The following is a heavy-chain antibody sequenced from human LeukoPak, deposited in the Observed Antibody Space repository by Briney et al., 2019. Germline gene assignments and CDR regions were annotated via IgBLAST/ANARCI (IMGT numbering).Heavy chain of an antibody. V-gene: IGHV3-23*01. D-gene: IGHD3-22*01. CDR2: VGGSGTST. J-gene: IGHJ4*02. Sequence: PGGSLRLSCVASGFSFTSYAMSWVRQAPGKGPEWVSAVGGSGTSTYYADSVKGRFTISRDNSENTLYLQLNSLRAEDTAVYYCARRCYDSSGFDYWGQGTLVTVSS. CDR1: GFSFTSYA. CDR3: ARRCYDSSGFDY.